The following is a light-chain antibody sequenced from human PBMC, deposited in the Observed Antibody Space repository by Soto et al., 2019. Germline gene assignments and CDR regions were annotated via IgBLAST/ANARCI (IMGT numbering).Light chain of an antibody. J-gene: IGKJ1*01. CDR1: QGIIDY. CDR2: TAS. CDR3: QQTYTFPWT. Sequence: DIRMTQSPSSLSASVGDTVTITCRASQGIIDYLSWFQHKPGEAPKLLIYTASSLQGGVPLRFSGAGSRTDFSLTISGLQPEDSATYYCQQTYTFPWTFGQGTKVDIK. V-gene: IGKV1-39*01.